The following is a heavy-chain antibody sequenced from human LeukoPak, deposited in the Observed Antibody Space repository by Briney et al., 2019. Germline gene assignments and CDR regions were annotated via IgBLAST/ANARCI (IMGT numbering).Heavy chain of an antibody. CDR1: GFTFSSYG. V-gene: IGHV3-30*02. CDR3: ATRYSYGSWSWFDP. CDR2: IRYDGSNK. Sequence: GGSLRLSCAASGFTFSSYGMHWVRQAPGKGLEWVAFIRYDGSNKYYADSVKGRFTISRDNSKNTLYLQMNSLSAEDTAVYYCATRYSYGSWSWFDPWGQGTLVTVSS. J-gene: IGHJ5*02. D-gene: IGHD5-18*01.